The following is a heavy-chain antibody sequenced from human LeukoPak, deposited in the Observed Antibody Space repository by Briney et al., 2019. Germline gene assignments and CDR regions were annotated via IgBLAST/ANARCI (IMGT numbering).Heavy chain of an antibody. CDR2: ISYDGSNK. CDR3: AKDLLGGDSGSYYEVGELGMDV. J-gene: IGHJ6*02. D-gene: IGHD1-26*01. CDR1: GFTFSSYG. V-gene: IGHV3-30*18. Sequence: GGSLRLSCAVSGFTFSSYGMHWVRQAPGKGLEWVAVISYDGSNKYYADSVKGRFTIPRDKSKNTLYLQMNRLRAEDTAVYYCAKDLLGGDSGSYYEVGELGMDVWGQGTTVTVSS.